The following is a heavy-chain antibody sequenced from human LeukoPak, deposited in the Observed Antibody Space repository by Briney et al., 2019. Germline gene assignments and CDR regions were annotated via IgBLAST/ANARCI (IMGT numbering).Heavy chain of an antibody. V-gene: IGHV3-23*01. Sequence: GGSLRLSCAASGFTFSSYAMNWVRQAPGKGLEWVSGISDSGGSTNYADSVKGRFTISRDNSKKTLYLQMNSLRAEDTAVYFCAKGLYCYESSGYATFDYWGQGALVTVSS. CDR1: GFTFSSYA. CDR3: AKGLYCYESSGYATFDY. J-gene: IGHJ4*02. CDR2: ISDSGGST. D-gene: IGHD3-22*01.